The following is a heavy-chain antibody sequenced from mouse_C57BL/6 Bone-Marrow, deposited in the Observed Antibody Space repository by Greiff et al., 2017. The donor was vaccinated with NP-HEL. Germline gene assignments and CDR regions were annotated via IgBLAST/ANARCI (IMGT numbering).Heavy chain of an antibody. V-gene: IGHV1-50*01. J-gene: IGHJ2*01. Sequence: QVQLQQPGAELVKPGASVKLSCKASGYTFTSYWMQWVKQRPGQGLEWIGEIDPSDSYTNYNQKFKGKATLTVDTSSSTAYMQLSSLTSEVSAVYYCARCCYGSRDWGQGTTLTVSS. CDR3: ARCCYGSRD. D-gene: IGHD1-1*01. CDR2: IDPSDSYT. CDR1: GYTFTSYW.